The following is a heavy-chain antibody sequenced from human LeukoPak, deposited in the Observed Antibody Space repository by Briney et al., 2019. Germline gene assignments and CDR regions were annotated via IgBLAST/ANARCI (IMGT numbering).Heavy chain of an antibody. CDR2: ISYDGSRK. J-gene: IGHJ4*02. CDR3: ARDSTDGVIPREQHPPFDY. V-gene: IGHV3-30*04. CDR1: GFTFSSYA. D-gene: IGHD1-26*01. Sequence: PGRSLRLSCAASGFTFSSYAMRWVRQAPGKGLEWVAVISYDGSRKYSADSVKGRFTISRDHSKNTLYLQMNSLRAEDTAVYYCARDSTDGVIPREQHPPFDYWGQGALVTVSS.